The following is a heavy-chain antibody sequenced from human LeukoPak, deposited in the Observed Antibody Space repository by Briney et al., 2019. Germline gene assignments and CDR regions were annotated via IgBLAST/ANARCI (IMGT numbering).Heavy chain of an antibody. V-gene: IGHV3-23*01. D-gene: IGHD5-12*01. CDR1: GFTFSSYG. CDR2: ISGSGGST. J-gene: IGHJ4*02. CDR3: ARGGVDIVATKDY. Sequence: GGSLRLSCAASGFTFSSYGMSWVRQAPGKGLEWVSAISGSGGSTYYADSVKGRFTISRDNAKNSLYLQMNSLRAEDTAVYYCARGGVDIVATKDYWGQGTLVTVSS.